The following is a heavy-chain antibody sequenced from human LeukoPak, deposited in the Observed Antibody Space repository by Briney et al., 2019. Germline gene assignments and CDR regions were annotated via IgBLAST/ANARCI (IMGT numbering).Heavy chain of an antibody. CDR3: ASERRYSSGRWDYYFDY. Sequence: LETLSLTCAVYGGSFSSYYWGWIRQPPGEGLEWIVEINHSGGTNYNPSLKSRGTISVDTPKNQFSLRMSSVTEADTAVYYCASERRYSSGRWDYYFDYWGQGTMVTVSS. CDR1: GGSFSSYY. CDR2: INHSGGT. D-gene: IGHD6-19*01. V-gene: IGHV4-34*01. J-gene: IGHJ4*02.